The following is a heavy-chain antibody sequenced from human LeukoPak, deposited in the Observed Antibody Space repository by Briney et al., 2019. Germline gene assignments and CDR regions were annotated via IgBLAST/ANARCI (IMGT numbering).Heavy chain of an antibody. CDR2: IYSGGST. J-gene: IGHJ4*02. Sequence: GGSLRLSCAASGFTVSSNYMSWVRQAPGKGLEWVSVIYSGGSTYYADSVKGRFTISRDNAKNSLYLQMNSLRAEDTAVYYCARETDYSLFDYWGQGTLVTVSS. CDR3: ARETDYSLFDY. V-gene: IGHV3-53*01. D-gene: IGHD3-10*01. CDR1: GFTVSSNY.